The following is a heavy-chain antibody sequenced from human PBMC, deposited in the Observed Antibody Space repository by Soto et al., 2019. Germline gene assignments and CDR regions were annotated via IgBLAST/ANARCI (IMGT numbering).Heavy chain of an antibody. V-gene: IGHV4-39*01. CDR3: ARRRYSIGWSTNWFDP. CDR1: GASISSSSYY. D-gene: IGHD6-19*01. Sequence: SETLSLTCTVSGASISSSSYYWGWIRQPPGKGLEWIGSISYTGSTYYNPSLKSRVTMSVDTSKNQFSLKLTSVTAADTAVYYCARRRYSIGWSTNWFDPWGQGTLVTVS. J-gene: IGHJ5*01. CDR2: ISYTGST.